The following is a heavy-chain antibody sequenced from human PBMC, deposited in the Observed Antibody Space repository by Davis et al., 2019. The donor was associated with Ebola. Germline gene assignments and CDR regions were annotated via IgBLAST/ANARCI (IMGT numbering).Heavy chain of an antibody. J-gene: IGHJ4*02. CDR3: ARGSHDFWSGYYNY. Sequence: GSLRLSCAVYGGSFSGYYWSWIRQPPGKGLEWIGEINHSGSTNYNPSLKSRVTISVDTSKNQFSLKLSSVTAADTAVYYCARGSHDFWSGYYNYWGQGTLVTVSS. CDR1: GGSFSGYY. V-gene: IGHV4-34*01. D-gene: IGHD3-3*01. CDR2: INHSGST.